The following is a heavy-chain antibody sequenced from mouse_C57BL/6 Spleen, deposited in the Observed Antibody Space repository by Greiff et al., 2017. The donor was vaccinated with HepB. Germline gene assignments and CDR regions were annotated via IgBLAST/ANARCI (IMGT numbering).Heavy chain of an antibody. CDR3: ARLDSSGHDWFAY. V-gene: IGHV1-7*01. CDR2: INPSSGYT. D-gene: IGHD3-2*02. Sequence: VQLQESGAELAKPGASVKLSCKASGYTFTSYWMHWVKQRPGQGLEWIGYINPSSGYTKYNQKFKDKATLTAEKSSSTAYMQLSSLTYEDSAVYYCARLDSSGHDWFAYWGQGTLVTVSA. J-gene: IGHJ3*01. CDR1: GYTFTSYW.